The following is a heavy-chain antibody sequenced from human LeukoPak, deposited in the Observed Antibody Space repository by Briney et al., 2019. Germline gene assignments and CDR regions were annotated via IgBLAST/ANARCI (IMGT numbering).Heavy chain of an antibody. Sequence: SETLSLTCAVSGASIISNNWWSWVRQPSGKGLEWIGEIWHSGTTNYNPSLKSRVTISVDNSKNQFSPKLNSVTAADTAVYYCMGADYGGHWGQGTLVTVSS. CDR3: MGADYGGH. CDR2: IWHSGTT. D-gene: IGHD4-17*01. CDR1: GASIISNNW. J-gene: IGHJ4*02. V-gene: IGHV4-4*02.